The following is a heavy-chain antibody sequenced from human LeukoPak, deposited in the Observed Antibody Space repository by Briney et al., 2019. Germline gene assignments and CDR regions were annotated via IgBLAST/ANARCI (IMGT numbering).Heavy chain of an antibody. CDR1: GFTFSSYS. CDR3: ARGIYLAARTFDY. V-gene: IGHV3-48*01. CDR2: ISSSSSTI. J-gene: IGHJ4*02. Sequence: GGSLRLSCAASGFTFSSYSMNWVRQAPGKGLEWVSYISSSSSTIYYADSVKGRFTISRDNAKNSLYLQMNSLRAEDTAVYYCARGIYLAARTFDYWGEGTLDTVSS. D-gene: IGHD6-6*01.